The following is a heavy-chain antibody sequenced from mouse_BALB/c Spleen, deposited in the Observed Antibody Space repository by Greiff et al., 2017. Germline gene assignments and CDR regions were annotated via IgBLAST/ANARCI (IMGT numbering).Heavy chain of an antibody. CDR3: AREGLLRYYFDY. CDR2: IDPANGNT. CDR1: GFNIKDTY. Sequence: EVQLQQSGAELVKPGASVKLSCTASGFNIKDTYMHWVKQRPEQGLEWIGRIDPANGNTKYDPKFQGKATITADTSSNTAYLQLSSLTSEDTAVYYCAREGLLRYYFDYWGQGTTLTVSS. V-gene: IGHV14-3*02. J-gene: IGHJ2*01. D-gene: IGHD1-1*01.